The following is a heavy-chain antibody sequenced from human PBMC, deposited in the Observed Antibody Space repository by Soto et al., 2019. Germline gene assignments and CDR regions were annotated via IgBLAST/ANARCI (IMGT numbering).Heavy chain of an antibody. CDR2: ISSSSSYI. D-gene: IGHD6-13*01. V-gene: IGHV3-21*01. CDR3: ASLGGAAAGYFDP. CDR1: GFTFSSYS. J-gene: IGHJ5*02. Sequence: GGSLRLSCAASGFTFSSYSMNWVRQAPGKGLEWVSSISSSSSYIYYADSVKGRFTISRDNAKNSLYLQMNSLRAEDTAVYYCASLGGAAAGYFDPCAQGTLVTVSS.